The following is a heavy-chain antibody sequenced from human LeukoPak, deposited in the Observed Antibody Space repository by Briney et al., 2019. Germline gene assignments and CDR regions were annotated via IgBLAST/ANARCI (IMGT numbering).Heavy chain of an antibody. D-gene: IGHD2/OR15-2a*01. J-gene: IGHJ3*02. CDR1: GVSFSGYY. V-gene: IGHV4-34*01. Sequence: PSETLSLTCAVYGVSFSGYYWSWIRQPPGKGLEWIGEINHSGSTNYNPSLKSRVTISVDTSKNQFSLKLSSVTAADTAVYYCARDRVPREYYHRSLADAFDIWGQGTLVTVSS. CDR3: ARDRVPREYYHRSLADAFDI. CDR2: INHSGST.